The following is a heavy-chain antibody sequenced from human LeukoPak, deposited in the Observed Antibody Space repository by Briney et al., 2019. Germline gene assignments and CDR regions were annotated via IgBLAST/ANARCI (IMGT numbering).Heavy chain of an antibody. J-gene: IGHJ6*03. D-gene: IGHD3-22*01. CDR3: ARDPYSGGYSDYYYYYMDV. Sequence: GGSLRLSCAASGFSFSTSSMHWVRQAPGKGLEWVAFIRDVETDKFYADFVRGRFTISRDNAKNSLYLEMNSLRVDDTAVYYCARDPYSGGYSDYYYYYMDVWGKGTTVTVSS. CDR1: GFSFSTSS. V-gene: IGHV3-30*02. CDR2: IRDVETDK.